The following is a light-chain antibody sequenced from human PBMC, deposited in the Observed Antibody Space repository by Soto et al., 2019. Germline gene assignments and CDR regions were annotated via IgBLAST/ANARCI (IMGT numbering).Light chain of an antibody. V-gene: IGLV2-14*01. CDR1: SSDVGGYKY. J-gene: IGLJ1*01. CDR3: SSYTGSSIYV. CDR2: EVS. Sequence: QSVLTQPASGSGSPGQSITISCTGTSSDVGGYKYVSWYQQHPGKAPKLLIYEVSNRPSGVSNRFSGSKSGNTASLTISGLQAEDEADYYCSSYTGSSIYVFGTGTKVTVL.